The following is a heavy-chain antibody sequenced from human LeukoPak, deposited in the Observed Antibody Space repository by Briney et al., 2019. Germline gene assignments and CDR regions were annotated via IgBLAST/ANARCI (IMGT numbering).Heavy chain of an antibody. CDR1: GFAFSSYA. CDR3: ARPPIVGATQGREYYFDY. J-gene: IGHJ4*02. Sequence: PGRSLRLSCAASGFAFSSYAMHWVRQAPGKGLEWVAVISYDGSNKYYADSVKGRFTISRDNSKNTLYLQMNSLRAEDTAVYYCARPPIVGATQGREYYFDYWGQGTLVTVSS. V-gene: IGHV3-30-3*01. D-gene: IGHD1-26*01. CDR2: ISYDGSNK.